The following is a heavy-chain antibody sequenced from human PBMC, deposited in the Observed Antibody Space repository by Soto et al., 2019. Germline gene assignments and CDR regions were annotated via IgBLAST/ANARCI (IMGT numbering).Heavy chain of an antibody. V-gene: IGHV3-23*01. CDR3: ARRLLGATVTYFDY. CDR2: IDSSGGST. Sequence: GGSLRLSCAASGFTFNSYAMGWVRQAPGKGLEWVSSIDSSGGSTYYADSVKGRFTMSRDKSKNTLYLQMNSLTAEDTAVYYCARRLLGATVTYFDYWGQGTLVTVSS. CDR1: GFTFNSYA. J-gene: IGHJ4*01. D-gene: IGHD1-26*01.